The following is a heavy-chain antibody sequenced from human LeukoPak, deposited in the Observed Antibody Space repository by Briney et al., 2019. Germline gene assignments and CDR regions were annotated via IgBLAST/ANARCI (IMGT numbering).Heavy chain of an antibody. Sequence: AGGSLRLSCAASGFTFSDYYMDWVRQAPGKGLEWVGRTRNKANSYTTEYAASVKGRFTISRDDSKNSLYLQMNSLKTEDTAVYYCASLYYPRLGYWGQGTLVTVSS. V-gene: IGHV3-72*01. CDR1: GFTFSDYY. CDR2: TRNKANSYTT. J-gene: IGHJ4*02. D-gene: IGHD2-8*01. CDR3: ASLYYPRLGY.